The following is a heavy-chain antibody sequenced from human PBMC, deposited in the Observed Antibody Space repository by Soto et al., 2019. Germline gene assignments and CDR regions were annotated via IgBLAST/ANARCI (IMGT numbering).Heavy chain of an antibody. CDR3: ARDRGNALSAFDF. CDR1: GDSVSDNTAA. J-gene: IGHJ4*02. D-gene: IGHD5-12*01. CDR2: TYYRSRWYN. V-gene: IGHV6-1*01. Sequence: QVQLQQSGPGLVKPSQTLSLTCAISGDSVSDNTAAWNWIRQSPSRGLECLGRTYYRSRWYNDYARSVRTRMINTPDPSNKQCSLRVNSGSPEDTAVYYCARDRGNALSAFDFWGQGSLVTVSS.